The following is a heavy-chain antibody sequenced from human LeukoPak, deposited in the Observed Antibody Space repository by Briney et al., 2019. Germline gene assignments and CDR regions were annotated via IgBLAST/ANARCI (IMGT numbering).Heavy chain of an antibody. CDR1: GFTFSSYA. CDR2: ISGSGDSR. D-gene: IGHD3-10*01. J-gene: IGHJ4*02. CDR3: AKLHSGLLWFGESNYFDY. Sequence: GGPLRLSCAASGFTFSSYAMSWVRQAPGKGLEWVSAISGSGDSRYYADSVKGRFTISRDNSKNTLYLQMNSLRAEDTAVYYCAKLHSGLLWFGESNYFDYWGQGTLVTVSS. V-gene: IGHV3-23*01.